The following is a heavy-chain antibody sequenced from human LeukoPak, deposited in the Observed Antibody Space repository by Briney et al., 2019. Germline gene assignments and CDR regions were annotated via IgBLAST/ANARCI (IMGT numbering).Heavy chain of an antibody. CDR3: ASHGSYDFWSGTSNWFDP. CDR2: ISSSSSYI. J-gene: IGHJ5*02. CDR1: GFTFSSYS. D-gene: IGHD3-3*01. Sequence: GGSLRLSCAASGFTFSSYSMNWVRQAPGKGLEWVSSISSSSSYIYYADSVKGRFTISRDNAKNSLYLQMNSLRAEDTAVYYCASHGSYDFWSGTSNWFDPWGQGTLVTVSS. V-gene: IGHV3-21*01.